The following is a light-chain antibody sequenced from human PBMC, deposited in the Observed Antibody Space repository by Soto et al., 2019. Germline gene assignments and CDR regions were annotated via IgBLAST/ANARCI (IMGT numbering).Light chain of an antibody. V-gene: IGKV3-11*01. CDR2: DAS. J-gene: IGKJ3*01. Sequence: EIVLTQSPATLSLSPGERATLSCRASQSVSSYLAWYQQKPGQAPRLIIYDASTRATCIPARFSGSGSGTDFTLTIRSLVPEDLAVYYCQQRSNWLFTFGPGTKVDI. CDR3: QQRSNWLFT. CDR1: QSVSSY.